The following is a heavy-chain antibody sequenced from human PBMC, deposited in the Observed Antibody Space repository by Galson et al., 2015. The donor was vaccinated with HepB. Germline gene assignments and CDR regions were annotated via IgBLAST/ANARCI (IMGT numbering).Heavy chain of an antibody. CDR2: INPSGGST. Sequence: SVKVSCKASGYTFTGYYMHWVRQAPGQGLEWMGIINPSGGSTSYAQKFQGRVTMTRDTSTSTVYMELSSLRSEDTAVYYCARSMNYYDSSAYLDYWGQGTLVTVSS. V-gene: IGHV1-46*01. D-gene: IGHD3-22*01. J-gene: IGHJ4*02. CDR3: ARSMNYYDSSAYLDY. CDR1: GYTFTGYY.